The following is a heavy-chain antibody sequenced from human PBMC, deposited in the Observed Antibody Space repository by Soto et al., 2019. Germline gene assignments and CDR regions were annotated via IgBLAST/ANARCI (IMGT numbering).Heavy chain of an antibody. CDR1: GFPFSSYG. CDR2: IWFDGSNT. V-gene: IGHV3-33*01. J-gene: IGHJ1*01. Sequence: QVQLVESGGGVVQPGRSLRLSCAASGFPFSSYGMHWVRQAPGKGLEWVAVIWFDGSNTYYAGPVKGRFTISRDNSKNTXXXXXXXXRDEDTXXXXXXXXXGVCRSIXXXXXXXXWG. CDR3: XXXXGVCRSIXXXXXXXX. D-gene: IGHD2-2*01.